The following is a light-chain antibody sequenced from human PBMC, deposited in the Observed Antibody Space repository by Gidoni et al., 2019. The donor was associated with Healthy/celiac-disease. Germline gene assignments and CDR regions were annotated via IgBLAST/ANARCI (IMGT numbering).Light chain of an antibody. CDR3: QSYDSSLSGSVV. V-gene: IGLV1-40*01. CDR2: GNS. Sequence: QSVLTQPPSVSGAQGQSVTISGTGSSPNIGAGYDVHWYQQLPGTAPKLLIYGNSNRPSGVPDRFSGSKSGTSASLAITGLQAEDEADYYCQSYDSSLSGSVVFGGGTKLTVL. CDR1: SPNIGAGYD. J-gene: IGLJ2*01.